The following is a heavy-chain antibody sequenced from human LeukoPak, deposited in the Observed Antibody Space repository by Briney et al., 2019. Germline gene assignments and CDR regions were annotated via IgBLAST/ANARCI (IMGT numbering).Heavy chain of an antibody. Sequence: SETRSLTCTVSGGSISSYYWSWIRQPPGKGLEWIGYIYCSGSTNYNPSLKSRVTISVDTSKNQFSLKLSSVTAADTAVYYCARSTSRMGLFDPWGQGTLVTVSS. D-gene: IGHD2-8*01. J-gene: IGHJ5*02. CDR1: GGSISSYY. CDR2: IYCSGST. V-gene: IGHV4-59*01. CDR3: ARSTSRMGLFDP.